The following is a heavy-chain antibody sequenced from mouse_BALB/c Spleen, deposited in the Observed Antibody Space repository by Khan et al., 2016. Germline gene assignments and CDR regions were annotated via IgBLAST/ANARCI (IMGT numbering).Heavy chain of an antibody. Sequence: VQLQQSGAELVKPGASVKLSCTASGFNIHDTYMHWVKQRPEQGLEWIGRIDPANGNTKYDPKFQGKATITADTSSNTAYLQLSSLTSEDTDVYYCARSPYDYDVGFAYWGQGTLVTVSA. J-gene: IGHJ3*01. D-gene: IGHD2-4*01. CDR3: ARSPYDYDVGFAY. CDR2: IDPANGNT. V-gene: IGHV14-3*02. CDR1: GFNIHDTY.